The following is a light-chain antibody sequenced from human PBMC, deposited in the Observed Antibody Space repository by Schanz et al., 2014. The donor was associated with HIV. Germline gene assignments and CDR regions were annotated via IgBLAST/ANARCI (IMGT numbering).Light chain of an antibody. CDR2: EVS. Sequence: QSALTQPPSASGSPGQSVTISCTGTSSDVGAYNYVSWYQQHPGKAPKLMIYEVSKRPSGVPDRFSGSKSGSTASLTISGLQSDDEADYYCATWDITLNGPVFGGGTKLTVL. J-gene: IGLJ2*01. CDR1: SSDVGAYNY. V-gene: IGLV2-8*01. CDR3: ATWDITLNGPV.